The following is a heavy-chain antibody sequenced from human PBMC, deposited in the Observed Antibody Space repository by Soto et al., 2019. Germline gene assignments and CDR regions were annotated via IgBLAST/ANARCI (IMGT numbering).Heavy chain of an antibody. CDR3: ARGGALSTSWYWGDGLDS. Sequence: GASVKVSCKSSGNSFSSHAITWVRQAPGQGLEWMGGIIPVFDTPTYARRFQDRVTITADKSTNTSYMELRSLRSEDTAVYYCARGGALSTSWYWGDGLDSWGQGTPVTVS. CDR1: GNSFSSHA. CDR2: IIPVFDTP. J-gene: IGHJ4*02. V-gene: IGHV1-69*06. D-gene: IGHD6-13*01.